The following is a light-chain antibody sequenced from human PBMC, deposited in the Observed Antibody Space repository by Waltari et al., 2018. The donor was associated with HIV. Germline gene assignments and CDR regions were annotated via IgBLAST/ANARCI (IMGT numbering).Light chain of an antibody. Sequence: DIVMTQSPDSLVVSLGERATINCKSSQSVLHNSNNKNYLAWYQQKPGQPPKVLIYWASSLEPGVPDRCSGSGSGTDFTFTNSSLRAEDGAVYYWQQYYNTPPGTFGQGTKVEIK. CDR1: QSVLHNSNNKNY. CDR3: QQYYNTPPGT. J-gene: IGKJ1*01. V-gene: IGKV4-1*01. CDR2: WAS.